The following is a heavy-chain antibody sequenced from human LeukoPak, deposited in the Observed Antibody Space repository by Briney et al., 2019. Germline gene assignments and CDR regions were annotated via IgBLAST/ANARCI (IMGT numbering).Heavy chain of an antibody. CDR2: IIPIFGTA. Sequence: SVKVSCKASGGTFSSYAISWVRQAPGQGLEWMGGIIPIFGTANYAQKFQGRVTITADESASTAYMEPSSLRSEDTAVYYCAKASGWSNYFDYWGQGTLVTVPS. CDR3: AKASGWSNYFDY. CDR1: GGTFSSYA. V-gene: IGHV1-69*13. D-gene: IGHD6-19*01. J-gene: IGHJ4*02.